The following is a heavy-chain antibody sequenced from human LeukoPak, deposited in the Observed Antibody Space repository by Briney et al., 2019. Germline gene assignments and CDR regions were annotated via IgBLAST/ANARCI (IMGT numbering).Heavy chain of an antibody. CDR3: TTLGYHLDS. D-gene: IGHD3-22*01. CDR1: GFDFGPYE. CDR2: FAGSDTTT. Sequence: TGGSLRLSCAASGFDFGPYEMNWVRQAPGKGLEWVAYFAGSDTTTYYADSVNGRFIISRDNARYSLYLQMNSLRAEDTALYYFTTLGYHLDSWGQGTLVTVSS. J-gene: IGHJ4*02. V-gene: IGHV3-48*03.